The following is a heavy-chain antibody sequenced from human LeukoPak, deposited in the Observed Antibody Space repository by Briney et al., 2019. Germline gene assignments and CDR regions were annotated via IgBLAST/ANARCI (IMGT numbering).Heavy chain of an antibody. J-gene: IGHJ6*03. D-gene: IGHD1-1*01. V-gene: IGHV3-48*01. CDR2: TTATSTTT. Sequence: GGSLRLSCAASGFPFSNYNIQEVRQAPGKGLEWVSFTTATSTTTFYADPVKGRFTISRDNAKSSLYLQMDSLRAEDTAVYYCARIHPPGYYFYSMDVWGRGTTVTVSS. CDR3: ARIHPPGYYFYSMDV. CDR1: GFPFSNYN.